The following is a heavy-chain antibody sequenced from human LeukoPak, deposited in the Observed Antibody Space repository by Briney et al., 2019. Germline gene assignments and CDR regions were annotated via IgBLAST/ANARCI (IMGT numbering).Heavy chain of an antibody. D-gene: IGHD6-19*01. CDR1: GGTFSSYA. CDR2: IIPIFGTA. CDR3: ARGDIAVAGIDDAFDI. Sequence: GASVKVSCKASGGTFSSYANSWVRQAPGQGLEWMGGIIPIFGTANYAQKFQGRVTITADESTSTAYMELSSLRSEDTAVYYCARGDIAVAGIDDAFDIWGQGTMITVSS. V-gene: IGHV1-69*13. J-gene: IGHJ3*02.